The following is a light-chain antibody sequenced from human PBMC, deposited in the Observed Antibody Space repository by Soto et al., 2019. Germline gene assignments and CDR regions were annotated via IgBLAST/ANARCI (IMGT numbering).Light chain of an antibody. CDR1: RAITSSF. V-gene: IGKV3-20*01. J-gene: IGKJ3*01. CDR2: GAS. Sequence: IVLRQYPGTLSLSPGDRATLSCRASRAITSSFLAWYQQKPGQAPRLLIYGASSRATGIPDRFSGSGSGTDFTLIISRLEPEDFAVYYCQQYGGSPLLTFGPGTKVDIK. CDR3: QQYGGSPLLT.